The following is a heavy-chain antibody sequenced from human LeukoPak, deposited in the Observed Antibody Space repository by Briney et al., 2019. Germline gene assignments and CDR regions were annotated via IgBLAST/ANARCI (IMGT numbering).Heavy chain of an antibody. CDR1: GAPLKSHY. D-gene: IGHD6-19*01. J-gene: IGHJ5*02. V-gene: IGHV3-48*03. Sequence: LSLTCSVSGAPLKSHYWTWVRQAPGKGLEWVSYISSSGSTIYYADSVKGRFTISRDNAKNSLYLQMNSLRAEDTAVYYCARENSSGWANWFDPWGQGTLVTVSS. CDR2: ISSSGSTI. CDR3: ARENSSGWANWFDP.